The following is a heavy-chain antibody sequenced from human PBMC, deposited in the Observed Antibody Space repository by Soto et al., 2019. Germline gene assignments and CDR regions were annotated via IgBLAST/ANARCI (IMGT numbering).Heavy chain of an antibody. V-gene: IGHV4-34*01. CDR1: GGSFSGYY. CDR3: ARVGSGTQSD. D-gene: IGHD3-10*01. CDR2: INHSGST. Sequence: SETLSLTCAVYGGSFSGYYWSWIRQPPGKGLEWIGEINHSGSTNYNPSLKSRVTISVDTSKNHFSLKLSSVTAADTAVYYCARVGSGTQSDWGQGTLVTVSS. J-gene: IGHJ4*02.